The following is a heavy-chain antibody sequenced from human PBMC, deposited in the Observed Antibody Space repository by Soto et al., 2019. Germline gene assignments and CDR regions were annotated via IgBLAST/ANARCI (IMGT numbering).Heavy chain of an antibody. J-gene: IGHJ5*02. CDR1: GGSISSSSYY. D-gene: IGHD3-10*01. Sequence: SETLSLTCTVSGGSISSSSYYWGWIRQPPGKGLEWIGSIYYSGSTYYNPSLKSRVTISVDTSKNQFSLKLSSVTAADTAVYYCARHVSYYYGLFDPWGQGTLVTVSS. CDR2: IYYSGST. CDR3: ARHVSYYYGLFDP. V-gene: IGHV4-39*01.